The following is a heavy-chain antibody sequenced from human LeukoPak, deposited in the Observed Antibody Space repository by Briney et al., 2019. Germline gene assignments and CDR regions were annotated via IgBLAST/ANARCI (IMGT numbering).Heavy chain of an antibody. Sequence: ASVKVSCKASGYTFTDVYLHWVRQAPGQGLEWMGWITPNSGATNYAQKFQGRVTMTRDTSISTAYMELGRLRTDDTAMYFCARHGGGSTTYPFDYRGQGTLVTVSS. D-gene: IGHD2/OR15-2a*01. CDR1: GYTFTDVY. CDR3: ARHGGGSTTYPFDY. CDR2: ITPNSGAT. V-gene: IGHV1-2*02. J-gene: IGHJ4*02.